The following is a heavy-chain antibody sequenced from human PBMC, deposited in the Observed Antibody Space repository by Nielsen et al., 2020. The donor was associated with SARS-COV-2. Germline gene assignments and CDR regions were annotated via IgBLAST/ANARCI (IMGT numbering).Heavy chain of an antibody. CDR2: IKSKTDGGTT. V-gene: IGHV3-15*01. Sequence: WIRQPPGKGLEWVGRIKSKTDGGTTDYAAPVKGRFTISRDDSKNTLYLQMNSLRAEDTAVYYCARDQTAMTTPGTRLDYWGQGTLVTVSS. J-gene: IGHJ4*02. CDR3: ARDQTAMTTPGTRLDY. D-gene: IGHD1-1*01.